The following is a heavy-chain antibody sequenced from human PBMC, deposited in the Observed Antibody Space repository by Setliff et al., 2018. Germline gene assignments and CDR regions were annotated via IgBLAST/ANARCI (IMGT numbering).Heavy chain of an antibody. Sequence: PGGSLRLSCAASTFTFSSYAMSWVRQAPGKGLEWVSAISGSGGSTYYADSVKGRFTISRDNSKNTLYLQMNSLRAEDTAVYYCAKDDYSNYAGNFDYWGQGTLVTVSS. V-gene: IGHV3-23*01. CDR1: TFTFSSYA. CDR3: AKDDYSNYAGNFDY. J-gene: IGHJ4*02. D-gene: IGHD4-4*01. CDR2: ISGSGGST.